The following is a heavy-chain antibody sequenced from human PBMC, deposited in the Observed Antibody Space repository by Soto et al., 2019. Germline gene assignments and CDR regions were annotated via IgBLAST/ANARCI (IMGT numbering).Heavy chain of an antibody. D-gene: IGHD1-7*01. J-gene: IGHJ4*02. CDR3: ARDKTTGLFDY. CDR2: INHSGST. Sequence: LSETLSLTCAVYGGSFSGYDWTWIRQPPGTGLEWIGEINHSGSTNYNPSLKSRVTISVDTSKNQFSLKLTSVTAADTAVYYCARDKTTGLFDYWGQGPPVTVSP. V-gene: IGHV4-34*01. CDR1: GGSFSGYD.